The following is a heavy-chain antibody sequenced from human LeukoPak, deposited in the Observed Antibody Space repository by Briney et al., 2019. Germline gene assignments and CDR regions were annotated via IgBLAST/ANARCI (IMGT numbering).Heavy chain of an antibody. CDR3: ARDLNVESFVPRWEATAGPLGAFDI. J-gene: IGHJ3*02. Sequence: ASVKVSCKASGYTFTSYGFNWVRQAPGQGLEWMGWISAYNGYTNYAQNLQVRVTMTTDTSTSTAYMELRSLTSDDTAVYYCARDLNVESFVPRWEATAGPLGAFDIWGQGTMVTVSP. V-gene: IGHV1-18*01. D-gene: IGHD6-13*01. CDR2: ISAYNGYT. CDR1: GYTFTSYG.